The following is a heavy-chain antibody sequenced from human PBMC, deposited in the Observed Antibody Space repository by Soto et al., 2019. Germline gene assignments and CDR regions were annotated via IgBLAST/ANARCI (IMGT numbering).Heavy chain of an antibody. V-gene: IGHV3-30-3*01. CDR2: ISYDGSDK. J-gene: IGHJ4*02. Sequence: QVQLVESGGGVVQPGRSLRLSCAASGFTFSSYAMHWVRQAPGKGLEWVALISYDGSDKDYADSVKGRFTISRDNSRNXLXPQMNRLRAEDTAVYYCARDYYKYYDSSGYYRSPAYWGQGTLVTVSS. D-gene: IGHD3-22*01. CDR1: GFTFSSYA. CDR3: ARDYYKYYDSSGYYRSPAY.